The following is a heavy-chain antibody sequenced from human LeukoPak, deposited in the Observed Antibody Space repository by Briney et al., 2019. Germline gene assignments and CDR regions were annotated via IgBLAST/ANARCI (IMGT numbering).Heavy chain of an antibody. Sequence: SETLSLTCTVSGGSISSSSYYWGWIRQPPGKGLEWIGSIYYTGSTYYNPSLKSRFTISVDTSKNQFSLKLSSVTAADTAVYYCARGYGDYAAFDYWGQGTLVTVSS. V-gene: IGHV4-39*07. D-gene: IGHD4-17*01. CDR2: IYYTGST. J-gene: IGHJ4*02. CDR1: GGSISSSSYY. CDR3: ARGYGDYAAFDY.